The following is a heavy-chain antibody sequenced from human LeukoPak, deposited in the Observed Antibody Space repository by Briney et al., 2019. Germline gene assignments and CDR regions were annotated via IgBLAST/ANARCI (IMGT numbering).Heavy chain of an antibody. CDR1: GFIFSTYG. J-gene: IGHJ4*02. Sequence: GGSLRLSCAASGFIFSTYGMQWVRQAPGKGLEWVAVISYDGSNKHYTDSVKGRFTISRDNSNNTLYLQMNSLRAEDTAVYYCSAGLRGYFDYWGQGTLVTVSS. D-gene: IGHD2-21*02. CDR2: ISYDGSNK. CDR3: SAGLRGYFDY. V-gene: IGHV3-30*03.